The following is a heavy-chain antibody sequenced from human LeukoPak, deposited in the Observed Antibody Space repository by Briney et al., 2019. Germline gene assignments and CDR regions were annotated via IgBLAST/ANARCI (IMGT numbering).Heavy chain of an antibody. V-gene: IGHV3-9*03. D-gene: IGHD6-13*01. J-gene: IGHJ4*02. CDR3: AKDKGIQAAVGMDY. Sequence: GGSVRLSCAASGFTFDNYAMHWVRQAPGKGLEWVSGISWNSGSIGCADSVKGRFTISRDNAQNSLYLQMNSLRAEDMALYYCAKDKGIQAAVGMDYWGQGTLVTVSS. CDR2: ISWNSGSI. CDR1: GFTFDNYA.